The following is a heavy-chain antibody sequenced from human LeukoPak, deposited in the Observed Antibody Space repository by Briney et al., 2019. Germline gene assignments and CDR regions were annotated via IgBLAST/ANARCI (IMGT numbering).Heavy chain of an antibody. J-gene: IGHJ6*04. CDR2: INHSGST. CDR1: GGSFSGYY. D-gene: IGHD3-10*01. CDR3: ARGQRFSRGVIPYYYYGMDV. V-gene: IGHV4-34*01. Sequence: SETLSLTCAVYGGSFSGYYWSWIRQPPGKGLEWIGEINHSGSTNYNPSLKSRVTISVDTSKNQSSLKLSSVTAADTAVYYCARGQRFSRGVIPYYYYGMDVWGKGTTVTVSS.